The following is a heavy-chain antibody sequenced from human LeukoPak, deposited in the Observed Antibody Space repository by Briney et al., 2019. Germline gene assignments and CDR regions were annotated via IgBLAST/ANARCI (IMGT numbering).Heavy chain of an antibody. D-gene: IGHD4-17*01. CDR1: EFTFNNFG. CDR3: ALNYGESR. CDR2: ISFSGDST. Sequence: PGGSLRLSCAASEFTFNNFGMSWVRQATGKGLEWVSTISFSGDSTFYADSVKGRFTISRDNSKNTLYLQMNSLRAEDTAVYYCALNYGESRWGQGTLVTVSS. J-gene: IGHJ4*02. V-gene: IGHV3-23*01.